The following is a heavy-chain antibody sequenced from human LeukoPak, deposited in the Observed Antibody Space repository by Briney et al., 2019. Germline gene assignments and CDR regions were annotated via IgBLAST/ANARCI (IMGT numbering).Heavy chain of an antibody. CDR3: ARQKYSWNYVYDY. D-gene: IGHD1-7*01. V-gene: IGHV5-51*01. CDR1: GYSFTSYW. J-gene: IGHJ4*02. Sequence: GESLKISCKGSGYSFTSYWIGWVRQMPGKGLELMGIISPGDSDARYSPSFQGQVTLSADESLSTAYLQWSSLKASDTAMYYCARQKYSWNYVYDYWGQGTMVTVSS. CDR2: ISPGDSDA.